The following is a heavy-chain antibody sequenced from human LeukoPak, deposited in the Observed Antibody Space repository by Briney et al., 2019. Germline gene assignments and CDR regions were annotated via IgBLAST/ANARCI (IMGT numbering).Heavy chain of an antibody. V-gene: IGHV3-66*01. Sequence: GGSLTLSCAASGFTVSSNYMSWVRQAPGKGLEWVSVIYSGDSTYYADSVKGRFTISRDNSKNTLYLQMNSLRAEDTAVYYCARDSGPQSYWGQGTLVSVSS. CDR1: GFTVSSNY. CDR2: IYSGDST. CDR3: ARDSGPQSY. J-gene: IGHJ4*02. D-gene: IGHD3-10*01.